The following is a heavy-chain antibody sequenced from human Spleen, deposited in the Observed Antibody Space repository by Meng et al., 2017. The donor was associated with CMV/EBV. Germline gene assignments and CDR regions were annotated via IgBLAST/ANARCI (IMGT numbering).Heavy chain of an antibody. Sequence: ASVKVSCKASGGTFSSYAISWVRQAPGQGLEWMGWINPNSGGTNYAQKFQGRVTMTRDTSISTAYMELSSLRSEDTAVYYCARVSGSYSTFDYWGQGTLVTVSS. CDR2: INPNSGGT. V-gene: IGHV1-2*02. CDR1: GGTFSSYA. J-gene: IGHJ4*02. D-gene: IGHD1-26*01. CDR3: ARVSGSYSTFDY.